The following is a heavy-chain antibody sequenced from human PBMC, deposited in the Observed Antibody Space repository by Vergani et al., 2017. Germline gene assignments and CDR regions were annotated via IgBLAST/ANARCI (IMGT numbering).Heavy chain of an antibody. CDR1: GFTFSNYA. D-gene: IGHD3-9*01. Sequence: EVQLLESGGDLVQPGGSLRLSCAASGFTFSNYAMSWVRQAPGKGLEWVSTISGGVDVDSTFYADSVKGRFTISRDNSKNTLFLQMNSLRADDTAVYFCANTYYDILTGDIIGPPFDYWGQGTLVTVSS. J-gene: IGHJ4*02. V-gene: IGHV3-23*01. CDR3: ANTYYDILTGDIIGPPFDY. CDR2: ISGGVDVDST.